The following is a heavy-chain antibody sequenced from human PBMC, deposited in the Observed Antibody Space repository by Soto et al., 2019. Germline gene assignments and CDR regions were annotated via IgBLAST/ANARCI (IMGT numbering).Heavy chain of an antibody. CDR3: ARLAGNGDRSFPH. J-gene: IGHJ1*01. CDR1: GDSISSGNYY. Sequence: QVQLQESGPGLVKPSETLSLTCTVSGDSISSGNYYCAWIRQSPGKGLQWIGSIHASGSTNYNPSFNSRLSTSLDTSLTKSVLQLTSVLAADPAVYYCARLAGNGDRSFPHCGQGTLVSVSS. CDR2: IHASGST. V-gene: IGHV4-39*01. D-gene: IGHD4-17*01.